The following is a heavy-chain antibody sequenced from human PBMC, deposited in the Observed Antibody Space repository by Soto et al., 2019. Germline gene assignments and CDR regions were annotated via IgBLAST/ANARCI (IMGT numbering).Heavy chain of an antibody. CDR2: INPNSGGT. V-gene: IGHV1-2*02. CDR1: GYTFTGYY. J-gene: IGHJ6*02. Sequence: ASVKVSCKASGYTFTGYYMHWVRQAPGQGLEGMGWINPNSGGTNYAQKFQGRVTMTRDTSISTAYMELSRLRSDDTAVYYCARDKPVEWLSSYYYYYGMDVWGQGTRVTVSS. D-gene: IGHD3-3*01. CDR3: ARDKPVEWLSSYYYYYGMDV.